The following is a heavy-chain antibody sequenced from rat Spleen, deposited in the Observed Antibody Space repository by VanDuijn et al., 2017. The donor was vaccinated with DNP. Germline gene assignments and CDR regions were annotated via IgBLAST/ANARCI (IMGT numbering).Heavy chain of an antibody. Sequence: QVQLKESGPGLMQPSETLSLTCTVSGFSLTSNGVGWVRQPLGKGLVWMGTIWAGGSTNYNSAVQSRLSISRDTSKSQDFLKMKRLQHEDTGTYYCARHGDLTGFAYWGQGTLVTVSS. CDR3: ARHGDLTGFAY. V-gene: IGHV2-72*01. J-gene: IGHJ3*01. CDR2: IWAGGST. CDR1: GFSLTSNG.